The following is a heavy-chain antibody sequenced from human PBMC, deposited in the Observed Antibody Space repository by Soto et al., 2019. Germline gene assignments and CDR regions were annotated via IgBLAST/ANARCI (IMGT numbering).Heavy chain of an antibody. J-gene: IGHJ3*02. D-gene: IGHD3-10*02. CDR1: GFSLNASGVG. Sequence: ITLKESGPTLVKPTQTLTLTCTFSGFSLNASGVGVAWIRQPPGKALEWLALIYWDDDTRYSPSLRGRLTIAKDASRDQVVLTMTTMDPVDTATYYCAHRDRISTFGAFDMWGQGTMVTVSS. V-gene: IGHV2-5*02. CDR3: AHRDRISTFGAFDM. CDR2: IYWDDDT.